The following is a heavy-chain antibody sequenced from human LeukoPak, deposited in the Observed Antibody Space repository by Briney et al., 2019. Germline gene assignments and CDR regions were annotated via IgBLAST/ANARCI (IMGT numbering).Heavy chain of an antibody. Sequence: GGSLRLSCAASGFTFSKYGMHWVRQAPGKGLEWVAVISYDGSNKYYADSVKGRITISRDNSKNTLYLQMNSQRAEDTAVYYCAKDRGFSFASGSSELDYWGQGTLVTVSS. D-gene: IGHD3-10*01. CDR1: GFTFSKYG. CDR3: AKDRGFSFASGSSELDY. V-gene: IGHV3-30*18. CDR2: ISYDGSNK. J-gene: IGHJ4*02.